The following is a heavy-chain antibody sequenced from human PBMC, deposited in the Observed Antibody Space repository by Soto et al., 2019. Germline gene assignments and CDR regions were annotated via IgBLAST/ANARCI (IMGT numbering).Heavy chain of an antibody. V-gene: IGHV3-23*01. D-gene: IGHD3-3*01. CDR1: GFTFSSYA. J-gene: IGHJ6*02. CDR2: ISGSGGST. Sequence: GGSLRLSCAASGFTFSSYAMSWVRQAPGKGLEWVSAISGSGGSTYYADSVRGRFTISRDNSKNTLYLQMNSLRAEDTAVYYYAKDVPDFWSGYSRYYGMDVWGQGTTVTVSS. CDR3: AKDVPDFWSGYSRYYGMDV.